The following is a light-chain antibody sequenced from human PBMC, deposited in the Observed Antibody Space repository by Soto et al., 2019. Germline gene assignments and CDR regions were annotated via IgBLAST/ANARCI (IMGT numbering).Light chain of an antibody. CDR1: QSINRW. CDR3: HQYDGYSWT. Sequence: DIQMTQSPSTPSASVGDRVTITCRASQSINRWLAWYQQKPGKAPKLLIYDASTLESGVPSRFSGSGSGTEFTLNISSLQSDDLATYYCHQYDGYSWTFGQGTKVDIK. J-gene: IGKJ1*01. CDR2: DAS. V-gene: IGKV1-5*01.